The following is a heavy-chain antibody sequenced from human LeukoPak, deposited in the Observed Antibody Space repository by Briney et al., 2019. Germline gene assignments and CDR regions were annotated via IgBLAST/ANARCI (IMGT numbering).Heavy chain of an antibody. D-gene: IGHD6-13*01. CDR2: ISYDGSNK. CDR1: GFTFSSYA. V-gene: IGHV3-30-3*01. Sequence: GGSLRLSCAASGFTFSSYAMHWVRQAPGKGLEWVAVISYDGSNKYYADSVKGRFTISRDNSKNTLYLQMNSLRAEDTAVYYCARERGQQLVLDYWGQGTLVTVSS. CDR3: ARERGQQLVLDY. J-gene: IGHJ4*02.